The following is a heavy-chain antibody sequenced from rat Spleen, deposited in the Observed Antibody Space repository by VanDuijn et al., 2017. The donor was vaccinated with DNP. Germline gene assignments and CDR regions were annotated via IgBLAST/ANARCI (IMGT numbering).Heavy chain of an antibody. D-gene: IGHD1-6*01. CDR1: GFTFSDYN. CDR3: ATRDYYTGPYNSFAH. Sequence: EVQLVESGGGLVQPGRSLKLSCAASGFTFSDYNMAWVRQAPKKGLEWVAAIIYDGSRTYYRDSVQGRFTISRDNAKDTLYLQMDSLRSEDTAPYYCATRDYYTGPYNSFAHWGQGTLVTVSS. J-gene: IGHJ3*01. CDR2: IIYDGSRT. V-gene: IGHV5S10*01.